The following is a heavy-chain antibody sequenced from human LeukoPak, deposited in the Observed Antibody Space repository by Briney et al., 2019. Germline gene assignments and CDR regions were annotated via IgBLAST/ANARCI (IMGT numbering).Heavy chain of an antibody. J-gene: IGHJ4*02. CDR1: GFTFSSYA. Sequence: GGSLRLSCAASGFTFSSYAMSWVRQAPGKGLEWVSAISGSGGSTYYADSVKGRFTISRDNYKNTLYLQMNSLRAEDTAVYYCAKGEYYYDSSGYYGLWGQGTLVTVSS. CDR2: ISGSGGST. CDR3: AKGEYYYDSSGYYGL. D-gene: IGHD3-22*01. V-gene: IGHV3-23*01.